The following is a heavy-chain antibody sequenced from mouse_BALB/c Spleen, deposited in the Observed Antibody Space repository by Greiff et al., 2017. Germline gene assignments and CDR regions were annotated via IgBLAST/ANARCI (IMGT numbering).Heavy chain of an antibody. CDR1: GYTFTSYW. CDR3: ARSRPYAMDY. CDR2: INPSTGYT. J-gene: IGHJ4*01. V-gene: IGHV1-7*01. Sequence: VHLVESGAELAKPGASVKMSCKASGYTFTSYWMHWVQQRPGQGLEWIGYINPSTGYTEYNQKFKDKATLTADKSSSTAYMQLSSLTSEDSAVYYCARSRPYAMDYWGQGTSVTVSS. D-gene: IGHD3-2*02.